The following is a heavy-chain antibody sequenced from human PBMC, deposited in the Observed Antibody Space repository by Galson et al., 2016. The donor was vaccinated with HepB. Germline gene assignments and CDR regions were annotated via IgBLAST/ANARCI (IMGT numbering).Heavy chain of an antibody. J-gene: IGHJ6*02. CDR3: AKGRSGGNPFFFYAMDV. V-gene: IGHV3-9*01. D-gene: IGHD4-23*01. CDR1: GVTFDYYA. CDR2: ISWNSGSI. Sequence: SLRLSCAASGVTFDYYAMHWVRQAPGKGLDWVSGISWNSGSIGHADSVQGRFTISRDNAKSSLYLQMNSLRAEDTALYYCAKGRSGGNPFFFYAMDVGGQGTTVTVSS.